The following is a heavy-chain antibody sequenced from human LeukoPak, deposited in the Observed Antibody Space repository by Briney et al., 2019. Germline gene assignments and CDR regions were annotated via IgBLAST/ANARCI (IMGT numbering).Heavy chain of an antibody. D-gene: IGHD3-10*01. V-gene: IGHV3-21*01. CDR2: ISSSSSYI. CDR3: ARDGSVGQDFDY. CDR1: GFTFSSYS. J-gene: IGHJ4*02. Sequence: PGGSLRLSCAASGFTFSSYSMNWARQAPGKGLEWVSSISSSSSYIYYADSVKGRFTISRDNAKNSLYLQMNSLRAEDTAVYYCARDGSVGQDFDYWGQGTLVTVSS.